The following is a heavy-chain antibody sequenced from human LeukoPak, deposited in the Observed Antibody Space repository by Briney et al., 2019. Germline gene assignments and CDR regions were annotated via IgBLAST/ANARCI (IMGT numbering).Heavy chain of an antibody. J-gene: IGHJ4*02. Sequence: ASVEVSRKASGYTFTTYDINWVRQATGQGLEWMGWMNPNSGNTGYAQKFQGRVTMTRNTSMSTAYMELNSLRSEDTAVYYCARANYYGSGKKDLDYWGQRTLVTVSS. D-gene: IGHD3-10*01. CDR2: MNPNSGNT. V-gene: IGHV1-8*01. CDR3: ARANYYGSGKKDLDY. CDR1: GYTFTTYD.